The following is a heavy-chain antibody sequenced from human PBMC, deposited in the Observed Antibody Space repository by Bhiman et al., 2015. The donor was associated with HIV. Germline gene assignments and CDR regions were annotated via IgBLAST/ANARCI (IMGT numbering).Heavy chain of an antibody. CDR2: INWNSGSL. Sequence: EMQLVASGGGLVQPGTSLTLSCVASGFTFENYAMHWVRQAPGKGLEWVSGINWNSGSLGHADSVKGRFIISRDNAKNSLYLQMNSLRPEDTALYYCAKDSRMIVVVHGAFDIWGQGTMVTVSS. J-gene: IGHJ3*02. D-gene: IGHD3-22*01. V-gene: IGHV3-9*01. CDR3: AKDSRMIVVVHGAFDI. CDR1: GFTFENYA.